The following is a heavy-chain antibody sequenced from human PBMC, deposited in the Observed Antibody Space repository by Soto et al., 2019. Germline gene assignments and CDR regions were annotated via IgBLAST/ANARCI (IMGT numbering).Heavy chain of an antibody. CDR1: GFTFSSYA. D-gene: IGHD3-3*01. Sequence: GGSLRLSCAASGFTFSSYAMSWVRQAPGKGLEWVSAISGSGGSTYYADSVKGRFTISRDNSKNTLYLQMNSLRAEDAAVYYCARDRSITIFGVVRAPNYYYYMDVWGKGTTVTVSS. J-gene: IGHJ6*03. CDR3: ARDRSITIFGVVRAPNYYYYMDV. CDR2: ISGSGGST. V-gene: IGHV3-23*01.